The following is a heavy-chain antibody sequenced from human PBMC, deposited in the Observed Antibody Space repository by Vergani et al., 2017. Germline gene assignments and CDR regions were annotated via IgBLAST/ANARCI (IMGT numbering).Heavy chain of an antibody. J-gene: IGHJ6*03. V-gene: IGHV1-69*04. Sequence: HVQLVQSGAEVKKSGASVKVSCKASGYTFSSYGISWVRQAPGQGLEWMGRIIPILGIANYAQKFQGRVTITADKSTSTAYMELSRLRSDDTAVYYCARGPYYYYYYMDVWGKGTTVTVSS. CDR2: IIPILGIA. CDR1: GYTFSSYG. CDR3: ARGPYYYYYYMDV.